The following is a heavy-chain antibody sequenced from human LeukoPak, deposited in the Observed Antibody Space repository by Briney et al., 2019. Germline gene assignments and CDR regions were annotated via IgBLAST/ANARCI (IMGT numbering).Heavy chain of an antibody. CDR2: ISDSGGST. D-gene: IGHD3-10*01. CDR1: GFTFSSYA. V-gene: IGHV3-23*01. Sequence: GGSLRLSCAASGFTFSSYAMSWVRQAPGKGLEWFSAISDSGGSTYYADSVKGRFTISRDNSKNTLYLQMNSLRAEDTAVYDCAKARGGAMVRGVPDYWGQGTLVTVSS. J-gene: IGHJ4*02. CDR3: AKARGGAMVRGVPDY.